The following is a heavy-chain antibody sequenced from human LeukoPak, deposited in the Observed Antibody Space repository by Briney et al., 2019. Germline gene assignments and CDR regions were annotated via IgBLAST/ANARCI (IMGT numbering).Heavy chain of an antibody. J-gene: IGHJ5*02. CDR2: ISASGGDT. CDR3: AKDVRRCNGACT. Sequence: GGSLRLSCAASGFSFSTYSFSWVRQDPGKGLEWVSGISASGGDTYYADSVKGRFTISRDNSKNTLSLQMNSLRVEDTAIYYCAKDVRRCNGACTWGQGTLVTVSS. D-gene: IGHD2-8*01. V-gene: IGHV3-23*01. CDR1: GFSFSTYS.